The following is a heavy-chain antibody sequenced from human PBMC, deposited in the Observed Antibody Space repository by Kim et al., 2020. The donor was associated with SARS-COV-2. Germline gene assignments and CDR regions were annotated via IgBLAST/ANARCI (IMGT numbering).Heavy chain of an antibody. CDR3: ARGKAAAGTGSYYYGMDV. CDR2: ISYDGSKK. J-gene: IGHJ6*02. CDR1: GFTFSSYA. Sequence: GGSLRLSCAASGFTFSSYAMHWVRQAPGKGLEWVAVISYDGSKKHYADSVKGRFTISRDNSKNTVYLQMNSLRAEDTAVYYCARGKAAAGTGSYYYGMDVWGQGTTVTVSS. D-gene: IGHD6-13*01. V-gene: IGHV3-30*04.